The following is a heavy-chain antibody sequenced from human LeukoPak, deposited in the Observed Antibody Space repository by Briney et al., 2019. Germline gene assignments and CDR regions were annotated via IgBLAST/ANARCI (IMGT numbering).Heavy chain of an antibody. D-gene: IGHD3-22*01. V-gene: IGHV1-2*02. J-gene: IGHJ4*02. CDR2: INPNSGGT. CDR1: GYTFTGYY. Sequence: GASVKVSCKASGYTFTGYYTHWVRQAPGQGLEWMGWINPNSGGTNYAQKFQGRVTMTRDTSISTAYMELSRLRSDDTAVYYCARAPRSSGSPSAPFLFDYWGQGTLVTVSS. CDR3: ARAPRSSGSPSAPFLFDY.